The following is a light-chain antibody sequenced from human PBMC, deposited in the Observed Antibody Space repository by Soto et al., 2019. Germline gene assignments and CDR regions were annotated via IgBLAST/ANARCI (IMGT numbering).Light chain of an antibody. J-gene: IGKJ2*01. CDR2: GAS. Sequence: EIVLTQSPGTLSLSPGERATLSCRASQSVGSSYLAWYQQKPGQAPRLLIYGASTSATGIPDRFTGSGSGTDFPLTISRLEPEDFAVYYCQQYYISPVYTFGQGTKLEIK. CDR3: QQYYISPVYT. V-gene: IGKV3-20*01. CDR1: QSVGSSY.